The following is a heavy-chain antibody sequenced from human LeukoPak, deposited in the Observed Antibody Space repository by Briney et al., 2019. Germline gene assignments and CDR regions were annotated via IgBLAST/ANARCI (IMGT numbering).Heavy chain of an antibody. V-gene: IGHV4-59*01. J-gene: IGHJ6*02. CDR1: GGSISSYY. CDR2: IYYSGST. Sequence: SETLSLTCTVSGGSISSYYWSWIRQPPGKGLEWIGYIYYSGSTNYNPSLKSRVTISVDTSKNQFSLKLSSVTAADTAVYYCARRRIVGATTLYYYYGMDVWGQGTTVTVSS. D-gene: IGHD1-26*01. CDR3: ARRRIVGATTLYYYYGMDV.